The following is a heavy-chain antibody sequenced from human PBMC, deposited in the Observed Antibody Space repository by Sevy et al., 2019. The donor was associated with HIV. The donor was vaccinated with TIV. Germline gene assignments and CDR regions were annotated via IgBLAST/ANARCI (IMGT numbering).Heavy chain of an antibody. V-gene: IGHV3-7*01. J-gene: IGHJ4*02. CDR3: AREVGGYNWRPYYFDS. D-gene: IGHD5-12*01. CDR1: GFTFTNYW. CDR2: IKQDESEK. Sequence: GGSLRLSCAASGFTFTNYWMSWVRQTPGKGLEWVATIKQDESEKYYVDSLKGRFAISRDNGKNSVSLQMNGLRAEDTALYYCAREVGGYNWRPYYFDSWGQGTLVTVS.